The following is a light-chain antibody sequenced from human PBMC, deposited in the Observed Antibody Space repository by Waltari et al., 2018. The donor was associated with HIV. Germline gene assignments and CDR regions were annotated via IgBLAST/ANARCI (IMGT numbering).Light chain of an antibody. J-gene: IGLJ1*01. Sequence: QSVFTQPPSLSAAPGQRVTLSCSGGRSNIGSIYVPWYQQLPGTAPKLVIYDNNKRPSGIPDRVSGSKSGTSATLGITGLQTGDEADYYCVTWDNSLSAYVFGTGTKVTVL. CDR3: VTWDNSLSAYV. CDR1: RSNIGSIY. CDR2: DNN. V-gene: IGLV1-51*01.